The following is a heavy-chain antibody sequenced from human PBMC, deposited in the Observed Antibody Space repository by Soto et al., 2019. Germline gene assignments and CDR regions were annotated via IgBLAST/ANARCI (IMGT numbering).Heavy chain of an antibody. CDR1: GFTFSSYG. CDR3: AKEGLRCSGGSCYPAKYYYYGMDV. D-gene: IGHD2-15*01. CDR2: ISYDGSNK. V-gene: IGHV3-30*18. J-gene: IGHJ6*02. Sequence: SLRLSCAASGFTFSSYGMHWVRQAPGKGLEWVAVISYDGSNKYYADSVKGRFTISRDNSKNTLYLQMNSLRAEDTAVYYCAKEGLRCSGGSCYPAKYYYYGMDVWGQGTTVTVSS.